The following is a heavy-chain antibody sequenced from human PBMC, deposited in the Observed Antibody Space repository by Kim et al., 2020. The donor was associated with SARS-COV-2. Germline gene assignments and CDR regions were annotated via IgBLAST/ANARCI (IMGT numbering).Heavy chain of an antibody. Sequence: PSFQGHVTISADKSISTAHLQWSSLKASDTAMYYCARPRIVGASGGAFDIWGQGTMVTVSS. V-gene: IGHV5-10-1*01. D-gene: IGHD1-26*01. J-gene: IGHJ3*02. CDR3: ARPRIVGASGGAFDI.